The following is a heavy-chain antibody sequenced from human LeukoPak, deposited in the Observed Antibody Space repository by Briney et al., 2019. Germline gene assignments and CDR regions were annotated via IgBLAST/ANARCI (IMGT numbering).Heavy chain of an antibody. CDR3: ARDLAESSSSWYMYFDY. D-gene: IGHD6-13*01. J-gene: IGHJ4*02. Sequence: PSETLSLTCTVSGGSISSYYWSWIGQPPGKRLEWIGYIYYSGSTNYNPSPKSRVTISVDTSKNQFSLKLSSVTAADTAVYYCARDLAESSSSWYMYFDYWGQGTLVTVSS. V-gene: IGHV4-59*01. CDR1: GGSISSYY. CDR2: IYYSGST.